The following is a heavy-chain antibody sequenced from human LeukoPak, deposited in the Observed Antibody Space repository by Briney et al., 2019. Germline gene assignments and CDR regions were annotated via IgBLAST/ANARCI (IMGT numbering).Heavy chain of an antibody. CDR1: GFSFSDYW. CDR2: TAHDGSEK. V-gene: IGHV3-7*01. CDR3: ARPSQYSGSYFDS. J-gene: IGHJ4*02. Sequence: GGSLRLSCAASGFSFSDYWMGWVRQAPGKGLEWVANTAHDGSEKKYVDSVKGHFTISRDNAKNTLYLQVNSLRDEDTAVYYCARPSQYSGSYFDSWGQGTLVTVSS. D-gene: IGHD1-26*01.